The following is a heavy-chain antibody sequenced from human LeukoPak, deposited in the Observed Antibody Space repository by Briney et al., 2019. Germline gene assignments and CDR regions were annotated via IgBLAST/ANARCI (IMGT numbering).Heavy chain of an antibody. D-gene: IGHD1-26*01. V-gene: IGHV3-23*01. J-gene: IGHJ6*02. CDR2: ISGSGGST. Sequence: PGGSLRLSCAASGFTFSSYEMNWVRQAPGKGLEWVSGISGSGGSTWYADSVKGRFTISRDNSKNTLYLQMNRLRAEDTATYYCAKYRTGPPYGLDVWGQGTTVTVSS. CDR1: GFTFSSYE. CDR3: AKYRTGPPYGLDV.